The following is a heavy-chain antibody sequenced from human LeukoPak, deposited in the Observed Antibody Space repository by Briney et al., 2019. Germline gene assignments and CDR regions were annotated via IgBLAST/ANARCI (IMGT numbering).Heavy chain of an antibody. V-gene: IGHV3-53*04. J-gene: IGHJ6*02. CDR1: GFTVSSNY. CDR3: ARDSGDDYGGDYYYYGIDV. D-gene: IGHD4-23*01. CDR2: IYSGGST. Sequence: GGSLRLSCAASGFTVSSNYMSWVRQAPGKGLEWVSVIYSGGSTYYADSVKGRFTISRHNSKNTLYLQMNSLRAEDTAVYYCARDSGDDYGGDYYYYGIDVWGQGTTVTVSS.